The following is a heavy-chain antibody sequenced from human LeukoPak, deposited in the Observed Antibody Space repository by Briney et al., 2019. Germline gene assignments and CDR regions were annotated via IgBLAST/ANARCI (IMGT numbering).Heavy chain of an antibody. CDR2: IYPGDSDT. J-gene: IGHJ2*01. Sequence: GESLKISCQGAGYRFTGNWIGWVRQMPGKGLEWMGIIYPGDSDTTYSPSLEGQVTISADKSISTAYLQWVSLKASDTAMYYCARRYGYNDFWYFDLWGRGTLVTVSS. D-gene: IGHD5-12*01. CDR1: GYRFTGNW. CDR3: ARRYGYNDFWYFDL. V-gene: IGHV5-51*01.